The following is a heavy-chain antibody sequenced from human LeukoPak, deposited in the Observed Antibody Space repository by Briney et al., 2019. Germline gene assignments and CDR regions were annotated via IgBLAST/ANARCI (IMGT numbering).Heavy chain of an antibody. J-gene: IGHJ4*02. D-gene: IGHD3-9*01. CDR3: ARVSPLTGYYPPSFDY. V-gene: IGHV4-34*01. Sequence: PSETLSLTCAVYGGSFSGYYWSWIRQPPGKGLEWIGEINHSGSTNYNPSLKSRVTISVDTSKNQFSLKLSSVTAADTAVYYCARVSPLTGYYPPSFDYWGQGTLVTVSS. CDR2: INHSGST. CDR1: GGSFSGYY.